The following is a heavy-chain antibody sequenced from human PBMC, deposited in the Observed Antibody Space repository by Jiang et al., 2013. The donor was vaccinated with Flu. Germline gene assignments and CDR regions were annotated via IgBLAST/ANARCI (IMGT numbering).Heavy chain of an antibody. Sequence: SQTLSLTCAISGDSVSSNSAAWNWIRQSPSRGLEWLGRTYYRSKWYNDYAVSVKSRITINPDTSKNQFSLQLNSVTPEDTAVYYCARDDWNDDVGLGYFDYWGQGTLVTVSS. D-gene: IGHD1-1*01. CDR3: ARDDWNDDVGLGYFDY. J-gene: IGHJ4*02. CDR2: TYYRSKWYN. CDR1: GDSVSSNSAA. V-gene: IGHV6-1*01.